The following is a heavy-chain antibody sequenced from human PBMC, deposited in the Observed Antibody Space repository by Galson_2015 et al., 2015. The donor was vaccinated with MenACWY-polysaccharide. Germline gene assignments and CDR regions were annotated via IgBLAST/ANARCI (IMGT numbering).Heavy chain of an antibody. CDR3: ARIRVVRGSGYYYGLDV. J-gene: IGHJ6*02. V-gene: IGHV2-70*01. Sequence: ALVKPTQTLTLTCTFSGFSLSTSGVGVGWIRQPPGKALEWLALIYWDDDKYYSTSLETRLTISRDTSKNQVVLTMTNMDSVDTATYYCARIRVVRGSGYYYGLDVWGQGTTVIVSS. CDR2: IYWDDDK. CDR1: GFSLSTSGVG. D-gene: IGHD2-2*01.